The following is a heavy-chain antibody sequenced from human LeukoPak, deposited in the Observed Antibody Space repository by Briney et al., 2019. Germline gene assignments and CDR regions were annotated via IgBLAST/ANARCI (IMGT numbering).Heavy chain of an antibody. J-gene: IGHJ6*03. V-gene: IGHV4-61*02. Sequence: PSETLSLTCTVSGGSISSSSYSWSWIRQPAEKGLEWIGRIYTSGSTNYNPSLKSRVTISVDTSKNQFSLKLSSMSAADTAVYYCARVAGSSSWDYYYYYYMDVWGKGTTVTVSS. CDR2: IYTSGST. D-gene: IGHD6-13*01. CDR1: GGSISSSSYS. CDR3: ARVAGSSSWDYYYYYYMDV.